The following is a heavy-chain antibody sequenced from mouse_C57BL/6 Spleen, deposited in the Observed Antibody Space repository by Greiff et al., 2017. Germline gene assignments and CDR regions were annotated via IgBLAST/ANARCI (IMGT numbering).Heavy chain of an antibody. CDR2: INPNNGGT. CDR3: ATYSNYGGGLFDY. V-gene: IGHV1-18*01. J-gene: IGHJ2*01. Sequence: VQLQQSGPELVKPGASVKIPCKASGYTFADYNMDWVKQSHGKSLEWIGDINPNNGGTIYNQKFKGKATLTVDKSSSTAYMELRSLTSEDTAVYYCATYSNYGGGLFDYWGQGTTLTVSS. D-gene: IGHD2-5*01. CDR1: GYTFADYN.